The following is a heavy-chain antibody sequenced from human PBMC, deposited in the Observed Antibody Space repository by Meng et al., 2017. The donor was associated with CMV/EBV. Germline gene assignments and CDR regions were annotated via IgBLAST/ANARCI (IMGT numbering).Heavy chain of an antibody. D-gene: IGHD1-20*01. V-gene: IGHV1-69*01. Sequence: QVQLVPSGAWVTKPGSLVKDSCKASGGTFSSYAISWVRQAPGQGLEWMGGIIPIFGTANYAQKFQGRVTITADESTSTAYMELSSLRSEDTAVYYCASVTGIGWWYFDLWGRGTLVTVSS. CDR2: IIPIFGTA. CDR3: ASVTGIGWWYFDL. CDR1: GGTFSSYA. J-gene: IGHJ2*01.